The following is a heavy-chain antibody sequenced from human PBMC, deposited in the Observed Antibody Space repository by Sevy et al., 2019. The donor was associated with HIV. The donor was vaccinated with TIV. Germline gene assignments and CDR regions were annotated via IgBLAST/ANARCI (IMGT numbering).Heavy chain of an antibody. CDR3: ARMGVRRGEHSGLDFDY. Sequence: ASVKVSCKASGYTFTGYYMHWVRQAPGQGLEWMGRINPNSGGTNYAQKFQGRVTMTRDTSISTAYMELSRLRSDDTAVYYCARMGVRRGEHSGLDFDYWGQGTLVTVSS. J-gene: IGHJ4*02. V-gene: IGHV1-2*06. D-gene: IGHD3-16*01. CDR1: GYTFTGYY. CDR2: INPNSGGT.